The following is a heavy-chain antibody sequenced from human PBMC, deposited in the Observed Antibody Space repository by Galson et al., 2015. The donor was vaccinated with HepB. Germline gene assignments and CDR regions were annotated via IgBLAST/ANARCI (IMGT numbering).Heavy chain of an antibody. CDR1: GYTFTSYG. V-gene: IGHV1-18*01. J-gene: IGHJ5*02. D-gene: IGHD2-15*01. CDR2: ISAYNGNT. Sequence: SVKVSCKASGYTFTSYGISWVRQAPGQGLEWMGWISAYNGNTNYAQKLQGRVTMTTDTSTSTAYMELRSLRSDDTAVYYCARVVLGYCSGGSCFRVGWFDPWGQGTLVTVSS. CDR3: ARVVLGYCSGGSCFRVGWFDP.